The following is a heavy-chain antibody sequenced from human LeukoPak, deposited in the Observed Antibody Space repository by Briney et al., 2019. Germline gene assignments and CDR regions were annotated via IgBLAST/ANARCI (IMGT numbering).Heavy chain of an antibody. V-gene: IGHV3-74*01. CDR1: GFTFGNHR. J-gene: IGHJ4*02. D-gene: IGHD3-22*01. Sequence: PGGSLRLSCKASGFTFGNHRMHWVRQAPGKGLVWVSRIDFDGSITNYADSVKGRFTISRDNAQNTLYLQMNSLRAEDTAVYYCASTPYYYDSSGYYINWGQGTLVTVSS. CDR2: IDFDGSIT. CDR3: ASTPYYYDSSGYYIN.